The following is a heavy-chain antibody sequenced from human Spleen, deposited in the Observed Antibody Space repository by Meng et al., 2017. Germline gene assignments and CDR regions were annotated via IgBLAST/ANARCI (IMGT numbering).Heavy chain of an antibody. CDR2: TLYRSKWDN. Sequence: QVQLQQFGPGLVKPSQTLSLTCSIFGDSVSSNSAAWNWIRQSPSRGLEWLGRTLYRSKWDNDYALSVKSRLIINPDTSKNQFSLQLNSVTPEDTAVYYCARSLRGTNYFDLWGRGTLVTVSS. CDR1: GDSVSSNSAA. V-gene: IGHV6-1*01. CDR3: ARSLRGTNYFDL. J-gene: IGHJ2*01. D-gene: IGHD4-17*01.